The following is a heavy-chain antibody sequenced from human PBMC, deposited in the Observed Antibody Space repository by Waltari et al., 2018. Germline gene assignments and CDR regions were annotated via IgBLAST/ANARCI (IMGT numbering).Heavy chain of an antibody. V-gene: IGHV3-7*01. Sequence: EVQLVVSGGGLVQPGRSLRLSSAASGFSFCGHWMSWVRPAPGKGLEWVANIKQDGSEKYYVDSVKGRFTISRDNAKNSLYLQMNSLRAEDTAVYYCASEPLSSGWYGYWGQGTLVTVSS. D-gene: IGHD6-19*01. CDR2: IKQDGSEK. CDR1: GFSFCGHW. J-gene: IGHJ4*02. CDR3: ASEPLSSGWYGY.